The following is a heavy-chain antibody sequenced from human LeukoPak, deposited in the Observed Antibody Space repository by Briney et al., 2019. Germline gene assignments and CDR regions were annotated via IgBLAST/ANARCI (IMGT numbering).Heavy chain of an antibody. J-gene: IGHJ4*02. CDR3: VRGVGGSTYLDY. Sequence: PGGSLRLSCAASGSSFIDHWMHWVRQVPGKGPVWVSRIKSDGSWTNDADSVKGRFTISRDNAQNTLYLQMNSLRVEDTAVYHCVRGVGGSTYLDYWGQGALVTVSS. D-gene: IGHD3-16*01. CDR1: GSSFIDHW. CDR2: IKSDGSWT. V-gene: IGHV3-74*01.